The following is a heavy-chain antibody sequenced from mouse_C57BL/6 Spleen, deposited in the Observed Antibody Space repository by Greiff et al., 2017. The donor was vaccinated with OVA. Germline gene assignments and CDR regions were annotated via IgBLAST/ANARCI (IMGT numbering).Heavy chain of an antibody. V-gene: IGHV3-6*01. J-gene: IGHJ4*01. Sequence: EVKLQESGPGLVKPSQSLSLTCSVTGYSITSGYYWYWIRQLPGNKLEWMGYISYDGSNYYKPSLKNRITISRDTSKNQIFLKLNSVTTEDTATYYCARRGSNPPMDYWGPGTSVTVSS. CDR2: ISYDGSN. D-gene: IGHD2-5*01. CDR3: ARRGSNPPMDY. CDR1: GYSITSGYY.